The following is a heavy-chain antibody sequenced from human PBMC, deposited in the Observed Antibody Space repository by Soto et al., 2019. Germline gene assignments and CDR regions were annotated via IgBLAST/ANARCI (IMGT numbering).Heavy chain of an antibody. V-gene: IGHV3-21*01. CDR3: ARDNPMVRGKALGY. J-gene: IGHJ4*02. CDR2: ISSSSSYI. CDR1: GFTFSSYS. D-gene: IGHD3-10*01. Sequence: DSGGGLVKPGGSLRLSCAASGFTFSSYSMNWVRQAPGKGLEWVSSISSSSSYIYYADSVKGRFTISRDNAKNSLYLQMNSLRAEDTAVYYCARDNPMVRGKALGYWGQGTLVTVSS.